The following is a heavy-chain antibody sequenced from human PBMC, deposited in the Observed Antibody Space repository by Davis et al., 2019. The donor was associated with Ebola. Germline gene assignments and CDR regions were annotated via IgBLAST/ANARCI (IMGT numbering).Heavy chain of an antibody. V-gene: IGHV3-9*01. CDR1: GFTFDDYA. CDR3: AKDTTTSHWYFDL. D-gene: IGHD1-14*01. J-gene: IGHJ2*01. Sequence: GGSLRLSCAASGFTFDDYAMHWVRQAPGKGLEWVSGISWNSSSIGYADSVKGRFTISRDNAKNSLYLQMNSLRAEDTALYYCAKDTTTSHWYFDLWGRGTLVTVSS. CDR2: ISWNSSSI.